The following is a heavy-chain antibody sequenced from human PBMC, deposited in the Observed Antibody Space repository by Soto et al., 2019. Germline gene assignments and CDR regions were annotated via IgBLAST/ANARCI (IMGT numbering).Heavy chain of an antibody. V-gene: IGHV3-73*02. D-gene: IGHD4-4*01. CDR1: GFTFSGSA. CDR2: IRSKANSYAT. CDR3: YINTVTTNFDY. Sequence: EVQLVESGGGLVQPGGSLKLSCAASGFTFSGSAMHWVRQASGKGLEWVVRIRSKANSYATAYAASVKGRFTISRDDSKNTAYLQMNSLKTEDTAVYYCYINTVTTNFDYWGQGTLVTVSS. J-gene: IGHJ4*02.